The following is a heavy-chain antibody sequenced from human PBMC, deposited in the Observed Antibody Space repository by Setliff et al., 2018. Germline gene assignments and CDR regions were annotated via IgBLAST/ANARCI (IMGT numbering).Heavy chain of an antibody. CDR3: ARARAVGGLIAGWDS. J-gene: IGHJ4*02. Sequence: ASGRSPARPLALILSLMVSVGCARPLDRGLSGWAGSALTVGKQIMHKSSRTDYVDSLRGRFTISRHNGKNTVYLQLNSLRPEDTAVYFCARARAVGGLIAGWDSWGQGTLVTVSS. D-gene: IGHD3-3*01. CDR1: ALILSLMV. V-gene: IGHV1-18*01. CDR2: SALTVGK.